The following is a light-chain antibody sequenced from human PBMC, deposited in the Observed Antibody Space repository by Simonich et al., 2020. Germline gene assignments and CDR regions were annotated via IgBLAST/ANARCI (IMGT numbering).Light chain of an antibody. CDR3: SSYTSSSSVV. CDR1: SSDVGGYNY. CDR2: DVS. V-gene: IGLV2-14*03. J-gene: IGLJ2*01. Sequence: QSALTQPASVSGSPGQSITISCTGTSSDVGGYNYVCWYQQPPAKAPKLMIYDVSKRPSGVSNRCAGTKSGNTASHTISGLQAEDEADYYCSSYTSSSSVVFGGGTKLTVL.